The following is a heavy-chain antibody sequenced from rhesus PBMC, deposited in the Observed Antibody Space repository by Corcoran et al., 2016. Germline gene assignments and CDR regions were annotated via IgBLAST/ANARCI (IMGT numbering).Heavy chain of an antibody. J-gene: IGHJ4*01. CDR3: ARSITGTTDY. V-gene: IGHV1-111*02. CDR2: VGHEDGEA. D-gene: IGHD1-26*01. CDR1: GYTFTDYY. Sequence: EVQLVQSGAEVKKPGASVKISCKASGYTFTDYYLHWGRQAPGKGLAWMGLVGHEDGEAINAPQFQDRVAITADTSTDTAYLGLGSLRSEDTAVYYCARSITGTTDYWGQGVLVTVSS.